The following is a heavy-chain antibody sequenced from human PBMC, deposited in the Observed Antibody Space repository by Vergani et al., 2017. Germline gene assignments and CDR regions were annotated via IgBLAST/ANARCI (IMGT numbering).Heavy chain of an antibody. V-gene: IGHV3-33*01. D-gene: IGHD3-9*01. CDR1: GFNFSSYG. CDR2: RWYDGSNK. J-gene: IGHJ4*02. Sequence: QVQLVESGGGVVQPGRSLRLSCAASGFNFSSYGMHWVRQAPGKGLAWVAVRWYDGSNKYYADSVKGRFTISRDNSKNTLYLQMNSLRAEDTAVYYCARDLNNDAGRYFDWLFLFDYWGQGTLVTVSS. CDR3: ARDLNNDAGRYFDWLFLFDY.